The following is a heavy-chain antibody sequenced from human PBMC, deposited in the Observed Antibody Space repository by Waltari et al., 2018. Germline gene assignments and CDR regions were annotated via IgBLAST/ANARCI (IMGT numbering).Heavy chain of an antibody. D-gene: IGHD3-3*01. V-gene: IGHV3-48*03. CDR3: AREGGKRITIFGVVTDPPGNGMDV. CDR2: ISSSGSTI. CDR1: GFTFSSYE. J-gene: IGHJ6*02. Sequence: EVQLVESGGGLVQPGGSLRLSCAASGFTFSSYEMNWVRQAPGKGLEWVSYISSSGSTIYYADSVKGRFTISRDNAKNSLYLQMNSLRAEDTAVYYCAREGGKRITIFGVVTDPPGNGMDVWGQGTTVTVSS.